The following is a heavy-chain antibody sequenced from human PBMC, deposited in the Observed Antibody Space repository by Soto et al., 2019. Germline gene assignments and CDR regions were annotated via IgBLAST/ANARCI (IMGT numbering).Heavy chain of an antibody. J-gene: IGHJ6*03. CDR3: ARERRSIANHYYMDV. D-gene: IGHD6-6*01. CDR2: INSDGSST. Sequence: GGSLRLSCAASGFTFSSYWMHWVRQAPGKGLVWVSRINSDGSSTSYADSVKGRFTISRDNAKNTLYLQMNSLRAEDTAVYYCARERRSIANHYYMDVWGKGTTVTVSS. CDR1: GFTFSSYW. V-gene: IGHV3-74*01.